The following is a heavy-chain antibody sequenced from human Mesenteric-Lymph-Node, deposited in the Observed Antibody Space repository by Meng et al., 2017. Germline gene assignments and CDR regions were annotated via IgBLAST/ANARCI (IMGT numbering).Heavy chain of an antibody. J-gene: IGHJ4*02. CDR1: GFTFSSYA. V-gene: IGHV3-23*01. D-gene: IGHD6-19*01. Sequence: GESLRLSCAASGFTFSSYAMSWVRQAPGKGLEWVSAISGSGGSTYYADSVKGRFTISRDNSKNTLYLQMNSMRAEDTAVYYCAKEVGGWQVFRYWGQGTLVTVSS. CDR2: ISGSGGST. CDR3: AKEVGGWQVFRY.